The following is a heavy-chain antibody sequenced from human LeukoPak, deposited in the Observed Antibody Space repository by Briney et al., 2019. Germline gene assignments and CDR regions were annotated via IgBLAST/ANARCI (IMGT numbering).Heavy chain of an antibody. CDR3: ARELFGSGSCPDG. CDR2: IWSDGSNK. Sequence: PGRSLRLSCSASGFTFSYYAIYWVRQAPGKGLEWVALIWSDGSNKYYAESVKGRITISRDNSKNTVYLQMNSLRAEDTAVYYCARELFGSGSCPDGWGQGTLVTVSS. D-gene: IGHD3-10*01. CDR1: GFTFSYYA. J-gene: IGHJ4*02. V-gene: IGHV3-33*01.